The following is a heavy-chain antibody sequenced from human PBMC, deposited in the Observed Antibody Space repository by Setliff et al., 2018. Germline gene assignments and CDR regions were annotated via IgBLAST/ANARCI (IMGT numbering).Heavy chain of an antibody. CDR3: ARMSGFQYMDV. CDR2: IFLTGST. CDR1: GASIRNFY. Sequence: SETLSLTCNVSGASIRNFYWTWIRQPPGKGLEWIGHIFLTGSTDYDPSFRSRATISLDMSKNEFYLRMASVTSADTAVYYCARMSGFQYMDVWGKGTTVTVSS. J-gene: IGHJ6*03. D-gene: IGHD3-3*01. V-gene: IGHV4-59*08.